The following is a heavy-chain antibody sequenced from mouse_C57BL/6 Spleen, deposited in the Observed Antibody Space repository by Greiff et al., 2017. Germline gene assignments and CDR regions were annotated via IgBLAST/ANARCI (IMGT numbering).Heavy chain of an antibody. CDR3: ARATVVANWYFDV. CDR2: INPNNGGT. Sequence: EVQLQESGPELVKPGASVKIPCKASGYTFTDYNMDWVKQSHGKSLEWIGDINPNNGGTIYNQKFKGKATLTVDKSSSTAYMELRSLTSEDTAVYYCARATVVANWYFDVWGTGTTVTVSS. V-gene: IGHV1-18*01. J-gene: IGHJ1*03. D-gene: IGHD1-1*01. CDR1: GYTFTDYN.